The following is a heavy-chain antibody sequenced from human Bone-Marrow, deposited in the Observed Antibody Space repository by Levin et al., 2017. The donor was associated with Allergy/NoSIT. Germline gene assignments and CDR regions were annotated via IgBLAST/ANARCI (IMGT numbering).Heavy chain of an antibody. CDR2: ISAYNGNT. D-gene: IGHD3-9*01. Sequence: ASVKVSCKASGYTFTSYGISWVRQAPGQGLEWMGWISAYNGNTNYAQKLQGRVTMTTDTSTSTAYMELRSLRSDATAVYYGARVQAVDYDILTGYYRYNWFDPWGQGTLVTVSS. V-gene: IGHV1-18*01. J-gene: IGHJ5*02. CDR1: GYTFTSYG. CDR3: ARVQAVDYDILTGYYRYNWFDP.